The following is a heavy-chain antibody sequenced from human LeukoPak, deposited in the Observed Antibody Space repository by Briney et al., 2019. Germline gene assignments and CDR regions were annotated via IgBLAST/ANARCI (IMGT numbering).Heavy chain of an antibody. CDR2: IYSGGST. CDR3: ARDPAGSGSNWFDP. J-gene: IGHJ5*02. V-gene: IGHV3-66*01. D-gene: IGHD3-10*01. Sequence: GGSLRLSCAASGFTVSSNYMSWVRQAPGKGLEWVSAIYSGGSTYYAASAKGRLTTSTDNSKNTLYLQMNRLRAEETAVYYYARDPAGSGSNWFDPWGQGTLVTVS. CDR1: GFTVSSNY.